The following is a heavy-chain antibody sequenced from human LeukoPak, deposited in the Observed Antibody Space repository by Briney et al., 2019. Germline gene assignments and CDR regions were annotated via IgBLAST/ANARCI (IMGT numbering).Heavy chain of an antibody. V-gene: IGHV1-46*01. CDR3: AREGVAMTYFDY. D-gene: IGHD5-12*01. J-gene: IGHJ4*02. Sequence: ASVKVSRKASGYTFTSYYMHWVRQAPGQGLEWMGIINPSGGSTSYAQKFQGRVTMTRDMSTSTVYMELSSLRSEDTAVYYCAREGVAMTYFDYWGQGTLVTVSS. CDR1: GYTFTSYY. CDR2: INPSGGST.